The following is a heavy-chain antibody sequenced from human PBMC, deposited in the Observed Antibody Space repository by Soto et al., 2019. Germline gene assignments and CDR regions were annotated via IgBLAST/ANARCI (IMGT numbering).Heavy chain of an antibody. CDR2: IYHSGST. D-gene: IGHD4-17*01. CDR3: ARLGTTVTNFDY. Sequence: SLTCAVSGYSISGGYYWGWIRQPPGKGLEWIGSIYHSGSTYYNPSLKSRVTISVDTSKNQFSLKLSSVTAADTAVYYCARLGTTVTNFDYWGQGTLVTVSS. CDR1: GYSISGGYY. J-gene: IGHJ4*02. V-gene: IGHV4-38-2*01.